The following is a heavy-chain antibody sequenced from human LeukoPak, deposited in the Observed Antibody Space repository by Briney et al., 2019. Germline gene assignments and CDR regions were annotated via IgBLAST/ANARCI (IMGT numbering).Heavy chain of an antibody. J-gene: IGHJ6*03. D-gene: IGHD1-26*01. CDR1: GGSFSGYY. V-gene: IGHV4-34*01. CDR2: INHSGST. Sequence: PSETLSLTCAVYGGSFSGYYWSSIRHPPGKGLAWIGEINHSGSTNYNPSLKSRVTISVDTSKNQFSLKLSSVTAADTAVYYCARGPGMSYYYYYMDVWGKGTTVTVSS. CDR3: ARGPGMSYYYYYMDV.